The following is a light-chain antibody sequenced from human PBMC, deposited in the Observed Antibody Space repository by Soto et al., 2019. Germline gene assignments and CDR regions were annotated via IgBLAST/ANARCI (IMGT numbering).Light chain of an antibody. CDR2: DVS. J-gene: IGLJ1*01. V-gene: IGLV2-11*01. Sequence: QSALTQPRSVSGSPGQSVTISCTGTSRDVGGYNYVSWYQQHPGKAPKLMIFDVSQRPSGVPDRFSGSKFGSTASLTISGLKAEDEAAYYCFSYAGGYSFVFGTGTKVTVL. CDR3: FSYAGGYSFV. CDR1: SRDVGGYNY.